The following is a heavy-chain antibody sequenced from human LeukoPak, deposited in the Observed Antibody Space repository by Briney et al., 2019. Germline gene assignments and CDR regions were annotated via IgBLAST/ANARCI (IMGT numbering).Heavy chain of an antibody. Sequence: LPGGSLRLSCAAPGFTFSSYAMSWVRQAPGKGLEWVSAISGSGGSTYYADSVKGRFTISRDNSKNTLYLQMNSLRAEDTAVYYCAKLMGVVGYYDSSGYVNWGQGTLVTVSS. CDR3: AKLMGVVGYYDSSGYVN. J-gene: IGHJ4*02. D-gene: IGHD3-22*01. CDR2: ISGSGGST. CDR1: GFTFSSYA. V-gene: IGHV3-23*01.